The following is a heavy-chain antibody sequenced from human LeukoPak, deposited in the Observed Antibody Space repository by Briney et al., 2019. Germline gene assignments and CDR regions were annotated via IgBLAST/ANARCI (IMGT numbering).Heavy chain of an antibody. J-gene: IGHJ3*02. Sequence: PGGSLRLSCAASAFTLTNYHMNWVRQAPGKGLEWVSFISSSASHIYYADSVKGRFTISRDNAKNTLYLQMNSLRAEDTAVYYCARRSAAKDAFDIWGQGTMVTVSS. CDR1: AFTLTNYH. CDR3: ARRSAAKDAFDI. D-gene: IGHD6-25*01. CDR2: ISSSASHI. V-gene: IGHV3-21*06.